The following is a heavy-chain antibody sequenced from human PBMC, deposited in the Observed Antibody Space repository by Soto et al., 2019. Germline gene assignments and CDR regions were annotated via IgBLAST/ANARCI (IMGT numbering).Heavy chain of an antibody. V-gene: IGHV3-30-3*01. Sequence: PGGSLRLSCVASGFTFDTYGIHWVRQAPCKGLQWVALISYEGSNTYYADSVRGRFTISRDNSKNALYLQMNTLRPEDTGVYYCARVTPGNNLYYFSGLDFWGQGTSVTVSS. J-gene: IGHJ6*02. CDR2: ISYEGSNT. CDR3: ARVTPGNNLYYFSGLDF. D-gene: IGHD1-1*01. CDR1: GFTFDTYG.